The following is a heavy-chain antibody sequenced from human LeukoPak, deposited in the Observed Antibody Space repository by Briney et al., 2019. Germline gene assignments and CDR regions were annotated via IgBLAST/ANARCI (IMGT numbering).Heavy chain of an antibody. CDR3: ARDLSGSSSWYRGTGTDY. Sequence: ASVKVSCKASGYTFTSSAMNWVRQAPGQGLEWMGWINTNTGNPTYAQGFTGRFVFSLDTSVSTAYLQISSLKAEDTAVYYCARDLSGSSSWYRGTGTDYWGQGTLVTVSS. CDR1: GYTFTSSA. D-gene: IGHD6-13*01. J-gene: IGHJ4*02. V-gene: IGHV7-4-1*02. CDR2: INTNTGNP.